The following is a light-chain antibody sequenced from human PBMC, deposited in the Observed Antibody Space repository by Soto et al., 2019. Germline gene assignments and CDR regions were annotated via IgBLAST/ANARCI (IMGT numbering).Light chain of an antibody. CDR3: QQYNNWRS. CDR2: GAS. V-gene: IGKV3D-15*01. J-gene: IGKJ1*01. Sequence: EIVMTQSPATLSVSPVERSTLSCRASQSVSSNLAWYQQKPGQAPRLLIYGASSRATGIPDRFSGSGSGTEFTLTISSLQSEDFAVYYCQQYNNWRSFGQGTKVDIK. CDR1: QSVSSN.